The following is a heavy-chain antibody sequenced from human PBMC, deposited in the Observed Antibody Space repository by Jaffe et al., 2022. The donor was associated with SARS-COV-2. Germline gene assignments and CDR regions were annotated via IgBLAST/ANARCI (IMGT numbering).Heavy chain of an antibody. D-gene: IGHD3-10*01. CDR1: GFTFRDAW. V-gene: IGHV3-15*01. CDR3: TTSGSGTATFDY. Sequence: EVQLVESGGGLVKPGGSLRLSCAGSGFTFRDAWISWVRQAPGKGLEWVGRTKSKSDGEKRDYAAPVKGRFTISRDDSKNRLHLEMNSLKTEDTGVYYCTTSGSGTATFDYWGQGTLVTVSS. J-gene: IGHJ4*02. CDR2: TKSKSDGEKR.